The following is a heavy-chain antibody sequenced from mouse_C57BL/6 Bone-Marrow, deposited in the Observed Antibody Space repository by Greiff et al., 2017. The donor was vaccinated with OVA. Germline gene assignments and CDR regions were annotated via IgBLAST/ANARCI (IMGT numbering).Heavy chain of an antibody. Sequence: EVMLVESGGDLVKPGGSLKLSCAASGFTFSSYGMSWVRQTPDKRLEWVATISSGGSYTYYPDSVKGRFTISRDNAKNTLYIQMSSLKSEDTAMYYCARREASGTDYGGQGTTLTVSS. CDR1: GFTFSSYG. D-gene: IGHD4-1*01. J-gene: IGHJ2*01. CDR2: ISSGGSYT. CDR3: ARREASGTDY. V-gene: IGHV5-6*02.